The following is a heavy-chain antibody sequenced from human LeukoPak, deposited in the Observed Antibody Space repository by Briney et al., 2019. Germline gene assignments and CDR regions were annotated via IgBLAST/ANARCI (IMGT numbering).Heavy chain of an antibody. D-gene: IGHD2-21*02. V-gene: IGHV4-34*01. CDR1: GGSFSGYS. CDR2: INHTGSI. J-gene: IGHJ6*03. Sequence: SETLSLTCSVNGGSFSGYSYSWIRQPPGKGLEWIGEINHTGSIRYNPSLKSPVTISVDTSKKHFSLEMSSVTAADTAVYYCARGEVGTAKTYTWSSRPYYSYSYMDVWGKGTTVTVSS. CDR3: ARGEVGTAKTYTWSSRPYYSYSYMDV.